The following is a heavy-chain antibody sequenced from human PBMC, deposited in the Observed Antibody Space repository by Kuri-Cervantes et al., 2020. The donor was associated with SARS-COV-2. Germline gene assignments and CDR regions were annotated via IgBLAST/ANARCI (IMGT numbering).Heavy chain of an antibody. J-gene: IGHJ4*02. V-gene: IGHV4-38-2*01. CDR2: IYHSGST. CDR3: ATVARGAIVATIREGFDY. CDR1: GYSISSGYY. D-gene: IGHD5-12*01. Sequence: ESLKISCAVSGYSISSGYYWGWIRQPPGKGLEWIGSIYHSGSTYYNPSLKSRVTISVDTSKNQFSLKLSSVTAADTAVYYCATVARGAIVATIREGFDYWGQGTLVTVSS.